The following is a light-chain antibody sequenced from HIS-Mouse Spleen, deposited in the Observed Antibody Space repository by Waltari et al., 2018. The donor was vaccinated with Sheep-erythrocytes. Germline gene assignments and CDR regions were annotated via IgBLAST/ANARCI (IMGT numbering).Light chain of an antibody. CDR3: QQYGSSLRT. V-gene: IGKV3-20*01. CDR1: QSVSSSY. CDR2: GAS. Sequence: TQSPGTLSLSPGERATLSCRASQSVSSSYLAWYQQEPGQAPRLLIYGASSRATGIPDRFSGSGSGTDFTLTISRLEPEDFAVYYCQQYGSSLRTFGQGTKVEIK. J-gene: IGKJ1*01.